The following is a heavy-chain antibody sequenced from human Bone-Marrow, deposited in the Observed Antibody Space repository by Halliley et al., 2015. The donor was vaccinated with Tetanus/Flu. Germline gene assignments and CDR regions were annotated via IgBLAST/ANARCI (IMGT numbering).Heavy chain of an antibody. Sequence: CAASGFTFSTYAMHWVRQAPGRGLEWVAVISYDATAEEYADSVKGRFTISRDSSKNTLYLQMKSLRPDDTAVYYCATWELLGPFDYWGQGTLVTVSS. V-gene: IGHV3-30*03. CDR2: ISYDATAE. D-gene: IGHD1-26*01. CDR1: GFTFSTYA. CDR3: ATWELLGPFDY. J-gene: IGHJ4*02.